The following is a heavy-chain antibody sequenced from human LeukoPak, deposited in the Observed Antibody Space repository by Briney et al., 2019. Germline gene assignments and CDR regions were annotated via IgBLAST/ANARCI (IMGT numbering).Heavy chain of an antibody. CDR2: INPSGGST. D-gene: IGHD2-21*02. CDR3: ARDMGVVTAIY. CDR1: GYTFTSYY. V-gene: IGHV1-46*01. Sequence: ASVKVSCKASGYTFTSYYMHWVRQAPGQGLEWMGIINPSGGSTSHAQKFQGRVTMTRDMSTSTVYMELSSLRSEDTAVYYCARDMGVVTAIYWGQGTLVTVSS. J-gene: IGHJ4*02.